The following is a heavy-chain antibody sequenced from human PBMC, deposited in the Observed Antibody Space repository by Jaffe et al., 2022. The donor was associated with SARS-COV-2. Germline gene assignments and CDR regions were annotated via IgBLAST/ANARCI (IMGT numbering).Heavy chain of an antibody. V-gene: IGHV1-69*02. CDR1: GGTFSSYT. CDR2: IIPILGIA. CDR3: ARAQWGGPGRGLDY. Sequence: QVQLVQSGAEVKKPGSSVKVSCKASGGTFSSYTISWVRQAPGQGLEWMGRIIPILGIANYAQKFQGRVTITADKSTSTAYMELSSLRSEDTAVYYCARAQWGGPGRGLDYWGQGTLVTVSS. J-gene: IGHJ4*02. D-gene: IGHD1-26*01.